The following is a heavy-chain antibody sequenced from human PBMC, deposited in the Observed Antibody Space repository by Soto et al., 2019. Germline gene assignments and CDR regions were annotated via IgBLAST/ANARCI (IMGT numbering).Heavy chain of an antibody. J-gene: IGHJ5*02. CDR1: GFTFNYYP. CDR2: ISYDGINK. CDR3: VSRRSAVASEGDWFDP. Sequence: QVQLVESGGGVVQPGRSLRLSCAASGFTFNYYPMHWVRQAPGKGLECVADISYDGINKYYADSLKGRFTISRDNSKNALCMQMSILRVEDTAVYYCVSRRSAVASEGDWFDPWGQGTLVTVSS. V-gene: IGHV3-30-3*01. D-gene: IGHD6-19*01.